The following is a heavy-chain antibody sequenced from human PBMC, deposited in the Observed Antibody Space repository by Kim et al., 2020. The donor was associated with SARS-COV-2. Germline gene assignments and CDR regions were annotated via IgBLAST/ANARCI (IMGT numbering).Heavy chain of an antibody. V-gene: IGHV1-3*01. CDR3: ASSGYDWDYYGMDV. D-gene: IGHD5-12*01. CDR2: INAGNGNT. J-gene: IGHJ6*02. Sequence: ASVKVSFKASGYTFTSYAMHWVRQAPGQRLEWMGWINAGNGNTKYSQKFQGRVTITRDTSASTAYMELSSLRSEDTAVYYCASSGYDWDYYGMDVWGQGTTVTVSS. CDR1: GYTFTSYA.